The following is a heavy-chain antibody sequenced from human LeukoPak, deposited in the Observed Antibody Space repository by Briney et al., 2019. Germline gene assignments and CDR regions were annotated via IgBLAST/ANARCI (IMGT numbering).Heavy chain of an antibody. CDR1: GFTFSSYA. V-gene: IGHV3-23*01. Sequence: GGSLRLSCAASGFTFSSYATSWVRQAPGKGLEWVSAISGSGGSTYYADSVKGRFTISRDNSKNTLYLQMNSLRAEDTAVYYCATPLYPSSSWYPSPFDYWGQGTLVTVSS. CDR3: ATPLYPSSSWYPSPFDY. D-gene: IGHD6-13*01. J-gene: IGHJ4*02. CDR2: ISGSGGST.